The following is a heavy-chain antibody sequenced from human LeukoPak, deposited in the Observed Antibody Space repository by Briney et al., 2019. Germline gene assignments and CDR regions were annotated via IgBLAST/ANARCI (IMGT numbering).Heavy chain of an antibody. CDR2: INPNSGGT. CDR1: GYTFTCYY. Sequence: GASVKVSCKASGYTFTCYYMHWVRQAPGQGLEWMGRINPNSGGTNYAQKFQGRVTMTRDTSISTAYMELSRLRSDDTAVYYCASQSIVLMVYAISNAFDIWGQGTMVTVSS. V-gene: IGHV1-2*06. D-gene: IGHD2-8*01. J-gene: IGHJ3*02. CDR3: ASQSIVLMVYAISNAFDI.